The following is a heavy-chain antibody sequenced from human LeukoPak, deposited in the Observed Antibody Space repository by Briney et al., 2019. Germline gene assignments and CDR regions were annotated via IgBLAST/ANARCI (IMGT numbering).Heavy chain of an antibody. D-gene: IGHD4-23*01. Sequence: SETLSLTCTVSGASVNSDSYYWSWIRQPPGKGLEWVGHVYNGGSTNYNPSLKSRVTMSVDTSKNHFSVKLSSVTAADTAVYYCARHYRGLDYWGQGTLATVSS. CDR1: GASVNSDSYY. V-gene: IGHV4-61*03. J-gene: IGHJ4*02. CDR3: ARHYRGLDY. CDR2: VYNGGST.